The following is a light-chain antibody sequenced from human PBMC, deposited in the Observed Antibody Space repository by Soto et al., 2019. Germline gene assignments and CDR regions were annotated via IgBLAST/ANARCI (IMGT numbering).Light chain of an antibody. CDR2: WAS. Sequence: DIVMTQYPDSLAVSLGERATINCKSSQSVLYSSNNKNYLAWYQQQPGQPPKLLIYWASTRESGVPDRFSGSGSGTDFTLTISSLQAEDVAVYYCQQYYSTPVTFGPGTKVDIK. J-gene: IGKJ3*01. V-gene: IGKV4-1*01. CDR3: QQYYSTPVT. CDR1: QSVLYSSNNKNY.